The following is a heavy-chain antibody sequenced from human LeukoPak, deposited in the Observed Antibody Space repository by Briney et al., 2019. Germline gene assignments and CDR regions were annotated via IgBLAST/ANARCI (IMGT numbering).Heavy chain of an antibody. J-gene: IGHJ4*02. D-gene: IGHD2-15*01. CDR1: GFTVSSNY. CDR2: LYSAGAT. V-gene: IGHV3-53*01. Sequence: GGSLRLSCAASGFTVSSNYMSWVRQAPGKGLEWVSILYSAGATYYADSVKGRFTISGDNSKNTLYLQMNSLRVEDTAVYYCASGGTGARKFYSDPFHHWGQGTLVTVSS. CDR3: ASGGTGARKFYSDPFHH.